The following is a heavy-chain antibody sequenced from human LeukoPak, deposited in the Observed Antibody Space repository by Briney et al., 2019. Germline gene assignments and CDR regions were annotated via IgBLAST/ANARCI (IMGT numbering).Heavy chain of an antibody. Sequence: GGSLRLSCAASGFTFSSYAMSWVRQAPGKGLEWVSAISGSGGSTYYADSVKGWFTISRDNSKNTLYLQMNSLRAEDTAVYYCAKENKNYYGSGSYFPWGQGTLVTVSS. D-gene: IGHD3-10*01. CDR1: GFTFSSYA. CDR2: ISGSGGST. CDR3: AKENKNYYGSGSYFP. V-gene: IGHV3-23*01. J-gene: IGHJ5*02.